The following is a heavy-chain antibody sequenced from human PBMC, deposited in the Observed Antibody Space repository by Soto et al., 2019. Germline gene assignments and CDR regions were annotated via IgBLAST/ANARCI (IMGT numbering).Heavy chain of an antibody. CDR3: AKDRYGDYVGPVDH. Sequence: QVQLVESGGGVVQPGRSLRLSCAASGFTFSGYGMHWVRQAPGKGLEWVAVIAYDGNNKFYADSVKGRFTISRDNSKKTVFLQMNSLRGEDTAVYYCAKDRYGDYVGPVDHGGQGTLVTVSS. CDR1: GFTFSGYG. D-gene: IGHD4-17*01. J-gene: IGHJ4*02. CDR2: IAYDGNNK. V-gene: IGHV3-30*18.